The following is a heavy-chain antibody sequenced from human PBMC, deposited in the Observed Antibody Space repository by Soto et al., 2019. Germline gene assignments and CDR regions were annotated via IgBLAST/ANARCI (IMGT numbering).Heavy chain of an antibody. CDR2: ISAYNGNT. Sequence: ASVKVSCKASGYTFTSCGISWVRQAPGQGLEWMGWISAYNGNTNYAQKLQGRVTMTTDTSTSTAYMELRSLRSDDTAVYYCARAHIVVVPAAKLVDYWGQGTLVTVSS. D-gene: IGHD2-2*01. V-gene: IGHV1-18*01. CDR1: GYTFTSCG. CDR3: ARAHIVVVPAAKLVDY. J-gene: IGHJ4*02.